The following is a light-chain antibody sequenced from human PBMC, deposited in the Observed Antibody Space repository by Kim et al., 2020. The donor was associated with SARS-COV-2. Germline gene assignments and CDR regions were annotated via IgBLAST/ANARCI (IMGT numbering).Light chain of an antibody. V-gene: IGLV1-44*01. CDR2: SNN. CDR3: AAWDDSLNGHVV. Sequence: RDTISCSGSSSNIGSKTVNWYQQLPGTAPKLLIYSNNQRPSGVPDRVSGSKSGTSASLAISGLQSEDEADYYCAAWDDSLNGHVVFGGGTQLTVL. CDR1: SSNIGSKT. J-gene: IGLJ2*01.